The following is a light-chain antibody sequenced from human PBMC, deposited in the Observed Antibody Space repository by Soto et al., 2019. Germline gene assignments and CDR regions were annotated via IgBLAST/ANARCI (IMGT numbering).Light chain of an antibody. V-gene: IGKV1-12*01. Sequence: DIQMTQSPSSVSASVGDRVIITCRASQDISSWVAWYQQKPGKAPKLLISAASSLQSGVPRRFSGSGSGTDFTLIISSLQPEDFETSFCQQGDSFPFTFGGGTKVDIK. J-gene: IGKJ4*01. CDR3: QQGDSFPFT. CDR1: QDISSW. CDR2: AAS.